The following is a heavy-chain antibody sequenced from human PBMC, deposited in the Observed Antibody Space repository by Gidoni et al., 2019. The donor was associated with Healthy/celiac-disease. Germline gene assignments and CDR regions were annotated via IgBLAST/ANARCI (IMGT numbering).Heavy chain of an antibody. CDR1: GFTFSSYW. V-gene: IGHV3-7*03. CDR3: ARGVALAYCGGDCYSHAFDI. Sequence: EVQLVESGGGLVQPGGSLRLSCAASGFTFSSYWMSWVRKAPGKGLEWVANIKQDGREKYYGDSVKGRFTISRDNAKNSLYLQMNSLRAEDTAVYYCARGVALAYCGGDCYSHAFDIWGQGTMVTVSS. CDR2: IKQDGREK. D-gene: IGHD2-21*01. J-gene: IGHJ3*02.